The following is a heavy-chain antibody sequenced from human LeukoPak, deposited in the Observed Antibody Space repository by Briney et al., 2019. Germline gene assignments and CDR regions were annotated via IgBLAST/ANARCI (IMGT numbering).Heavy chain of an antibody. D-gene: IGHD5-18*01. J-gene: IGHJ4*02. CDR3: ARLHPPSYGLSY. Sequence: GESLKISCKGSRYSFTGYWIGWVLQMPGKGLEWMGIIYPGDPDTRYSPSFQGQVTISADKSISTAYLQWSSLKASDTAMYYCARLHPPSYGLSYWGQGTLVTVSS. CDR2: IYPGDPDT. CDR1: RYSFTGYW. V-gene: IGHV5-51*01.